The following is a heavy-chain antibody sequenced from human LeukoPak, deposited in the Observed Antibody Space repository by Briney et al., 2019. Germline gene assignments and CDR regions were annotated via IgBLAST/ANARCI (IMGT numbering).Heavy chain of an antibody. J-gene: IGHJ3*02. D-gene: IGHD2-15*01. V-gene: IGHV2-5*02. Sequence: SGPTLVNPTQTLTLTCTFSGFSLSTSGVGVGWIRQPPGKALEWLALIYWDDDKRYSPSLKSRLTITKDTSKNQVVLTMTNMDPVDTATYYCAHSHDIVVVVAATGTPARAFDIWGQGTMVTVSS. CDR1: GFSLSTSGVG. CDR2: IYWDDDK. CDR3: AHSHDIVVVVAATGTPARAFDI.